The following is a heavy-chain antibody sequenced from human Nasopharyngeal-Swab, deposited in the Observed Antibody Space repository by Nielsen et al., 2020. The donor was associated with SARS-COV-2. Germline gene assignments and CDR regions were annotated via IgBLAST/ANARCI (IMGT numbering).Heavy chain of an antibody. CDR2: IYSDGST. D-gene: IGHD3-9*01. V-gene: IGHV3-53*01. J-gene: IGHJ1*01. Sequence: GGSLRLSCAASGFIVSTNYMSWVLQAPGKGLELVSTIYSDGSTYHADSVKGRFAISRDNSKNTVYLQMNSLRVEDTAVYYCAREDYDTHYVYFHHWGQGTLGTVSS. CDR1: GFIVSTNY. CDR3: AREDYDTHYVYFHH.